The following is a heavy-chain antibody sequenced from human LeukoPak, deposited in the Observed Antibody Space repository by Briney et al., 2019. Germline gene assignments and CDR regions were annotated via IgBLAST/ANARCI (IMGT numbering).Heavy chain of an antibody. V-gene: IGHV3-20*04. CDR1: GFTFDDYG. J-gene: IGHJ1*01. Sequence: GGSLRLSXAASGFTFDDYGMSWVRQAPGKGLEWVSGINWNGGSTGYADSVKGRFTISRDNAKNSLYLQMNSLRAEDTALYYCARDRTTVTTAEYFQHWGQGTLVTVSS. CDR3: ARDRTTVTTAEYFQH. CDR2: INWNGGST. D-gene: IGHD4-17*01.